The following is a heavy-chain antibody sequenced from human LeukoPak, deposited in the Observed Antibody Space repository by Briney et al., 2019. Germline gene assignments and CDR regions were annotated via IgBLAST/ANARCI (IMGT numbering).Heavy chain of an antibody. CDR1: GFTFSSYS. CDR2: ISSSSSTI. CDR3: ARDSVATAVPDAFDI. J-gene: IGHJ3*02. V-gene: IGHV3-48*01. D-gene: IGHD5-12*01. Sequence: PGGSLRLSCAASGFTFSSYSMNWVRQAPGKGLEWVSYISSSSSTIYYADSVKGRFTISRDNAKNSLYLQMNSLRAEDTAVYYCARDSVATAVPDAFDIWGQGTMVTVSS.